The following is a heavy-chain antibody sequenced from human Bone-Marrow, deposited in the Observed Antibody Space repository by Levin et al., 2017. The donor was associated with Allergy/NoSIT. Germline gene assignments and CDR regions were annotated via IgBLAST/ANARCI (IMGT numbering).Heavy chain of an antibody. V-gene: IGHV3-11*01. CDR1: GFTFSDYY. J-gene: IGHJ4*02. CDR2: ISSSGSTI. D-gene: IGHD4-17*01. Sequence: GESLKISCAASGFTFSDYYMSWIRQAPGKGLEWVSYISSSGSTIYYADSVKGRFTISRDNAKNSLYLQMNSLRAEDTAVYYCARVGAVTTVPGINDYWGQGTLVTVSS. CDR3: ARVGAVTTVPGINDY.